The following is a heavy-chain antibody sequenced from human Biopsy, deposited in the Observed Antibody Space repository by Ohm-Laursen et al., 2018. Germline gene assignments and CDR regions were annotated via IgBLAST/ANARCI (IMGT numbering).Heavy chain of an antibody. CDR1: GYTFTGYY. J-gene: IGHJ4*02. Sequence: DSVKVSCNASGYTFTGYYMHWVRQAPGQGLEWMGWINPNSGGTNYAQRFQGRVTMTRDTSISTAYMELSRLRSDDTAVYYCARGGVDTAMVENWGQGTLVTVSS. D-gene: IGHD5-18*01. CDR3: ARGGVDTAMVEN. CDR2: INPNSGGT. V-gene: IGHV1-2*02.